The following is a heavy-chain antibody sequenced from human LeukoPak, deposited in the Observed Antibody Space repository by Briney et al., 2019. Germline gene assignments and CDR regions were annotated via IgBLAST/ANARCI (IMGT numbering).Heavy chain of an antibody. D-gene: IGHD2-2*01. Sequence: PGGSLRLSCAASGFTFSSYGMHWVRQAPGKGLEWVAVIWYDGSNKYYADSVKGRFTISRDNSKNTLYLQMNSLRAEDTAVYYCAKDPHLGYCSSTSCYGVAFHIWGQGTMVTVSS. CDR1: GFTFSSYG. CDR2: IWYDGSNK. CDR3: AKDPHLGYCSSTSCYGVAFHI. J-gene: IGHJ3*02. V-gene: IGHV3-30*02.